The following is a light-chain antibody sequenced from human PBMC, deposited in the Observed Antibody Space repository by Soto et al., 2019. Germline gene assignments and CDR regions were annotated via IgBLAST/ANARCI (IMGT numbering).Light chain of an antibody. CDR2: EVS. CDR3: RSYAGSNNFDVV. Sequence: QYALTQPPSASGSPGQSVTISCTGTSSDVGGYNYVSWYQQHPGKAPKLMIYEVSQRPSGVPDRFSGSKSGNTASLTVSGRQAEDAAEYYCRSYAGSNNFDVVFGGGTKLTVL. J-gene: IGLJ2*01. V-gene: IGLV2-8*01. CDR1: SSDVGGYNY.